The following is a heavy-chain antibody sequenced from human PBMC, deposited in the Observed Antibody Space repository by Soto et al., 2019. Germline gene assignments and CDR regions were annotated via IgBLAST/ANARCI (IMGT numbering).Heavy chain of an antibody. CDR2: ISYDGSNK. CDR1: GFTFSSYG. CDR3: AKDSPYYYDSSGYYGY. V-gene: IGHV3-30*18. D-gene: IGHD3-22*01. Sequence: QVQLVESGGGVVQPGRSLRLSCAASGFTFSSYGMHWVRQAPGKGLEWVAVISYDGSNKYYADSVKGRFTISRDNSKNTLYLQMNSLRAEDTAVYYCAKDSPYYYDSSGYYGYWGQGTLVTVSS. J-gene: IGHJ4*02.